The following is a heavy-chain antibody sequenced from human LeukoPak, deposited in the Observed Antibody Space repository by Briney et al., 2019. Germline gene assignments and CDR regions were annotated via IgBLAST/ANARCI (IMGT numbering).Heavy chain of an antibody. CDR1: GYTFTSYD. J-gene: IGHJ6*03. V-gene: IGHV1-8*01. Sequence: ASVKVSCKASGYTFTSYDINWVRQATGQGLEWMGWMNPNSGNTGYAQKFQGRVTMTRNTSISTAYMELSSLRSGDTAVYYCARGPLSYYDILTAYYYYYYYYMDVWGKGTTVTISS. CDR3: ARGPLSYYDILTAYYYYYYYYMDV. CDR2: MNPNSGNT. D-gene: IGHD3-9*01.